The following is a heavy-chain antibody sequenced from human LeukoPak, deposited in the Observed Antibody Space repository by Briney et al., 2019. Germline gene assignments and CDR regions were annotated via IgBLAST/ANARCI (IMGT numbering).Heavy chain of an antibody. Sequence: GGSLRLSCAASGFTFSSSEMNWVRQAPGKGLEWLSYISSSGSTIYYADSVKGRFTISRDISKHTVYLQMNSLRTEDTAVYYCAKDGDYSGFPKPYYYFYMDVWGKGTTVTTSS. V-gene: IGHV3-48*03. D-gene: IGHD5-12*01. J-gene: IGHJ6*03. CDR1: GFTFSSSE. CDR2: ISSSGSTI. CDR3: AKDGDYSGFPKPYYYFYMDV.